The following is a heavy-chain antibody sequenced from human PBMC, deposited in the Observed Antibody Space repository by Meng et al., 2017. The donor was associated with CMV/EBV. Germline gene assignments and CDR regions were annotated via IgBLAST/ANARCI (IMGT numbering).Heavy chain of an antibody. Sequence: SETLSLTCAVSGGSISNYYWSWLRQFPGKGLEWIGYIYYSGNTNYNPSLKSRVTISVDTSKNQFSLKLSSVTAADTAVYYCARGGYGDYGRLGVDYWGQGTLVTVSS. D-gene: IGHD4-17*01. CDR2: IYYSGNT. CDR3: ARGGYGDYGRLGVDY. V-gene: IGHV4-59*01. CDR1: GGSISNYY. J-gene: IGHJ4*02.